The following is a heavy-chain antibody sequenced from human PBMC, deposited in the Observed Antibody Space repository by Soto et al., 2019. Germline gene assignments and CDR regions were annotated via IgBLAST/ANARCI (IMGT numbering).Heavy chain of an antibody. CDR2: LSYDGIDK. Sequence: QVQLVESGGGVVQPGKSLRLSCETSGFTMRSYGLYWVRQAPGKGLEWVATLSYDGIDKNYADSVKGRFTVSRDESKKTLYLQIDSLSAADTATYYCAKDGHYGHPPDHWGQGTLVTVSS. CDR3: AKDGHYGHPPDH. D-gene: IGHD4-17*01. J-gene: IGHJ4*02. V-gene: IGHV3-30*18. CDR1: GFTMRSYG.